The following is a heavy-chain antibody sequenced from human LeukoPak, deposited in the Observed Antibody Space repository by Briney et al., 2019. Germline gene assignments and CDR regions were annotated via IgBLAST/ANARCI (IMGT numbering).Heavy chain of an antibody. CDR2: MNPRSGNT. CDR1: GYTFTSYE. J-gene: IGHJ3*02. CDR3: ARTLRYFGAFDI. Sequence: ASVKVSCKASGYTFTSYEINWVRQAAGLGLEWVGWMNPRSGNTGYAQKFQGRVTMTRNTSITTAYMELSSLRSEDTAVHYCARTLRYFGAFDIWGQGTMVAVSS. D-gene: IGHD3-9*01. V-gene: IGHV1-8*01.